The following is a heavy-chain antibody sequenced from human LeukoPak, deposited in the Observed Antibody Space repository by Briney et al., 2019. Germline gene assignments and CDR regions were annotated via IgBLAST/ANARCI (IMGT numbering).Heavy chain of an antibody. CDR3: AKLGRTVVTRGYFDY. CDR2: ISGSGGST. Sequence: GGSLRLSCAASGFTLSSYAMSWVSQAPGKGLEWVSAISGSGGSTYYADSVKGRFTISRDNSKNTLYLQMNSLRAEDTAVYYCAKLGRTVVTRGYFDYWGHGPLVTVSS. CDR1: GFTLSSYA. D-gene: IGHD4-23*01. V-gene: IGHV3-23*01. J-gene: IGHJ4*01.